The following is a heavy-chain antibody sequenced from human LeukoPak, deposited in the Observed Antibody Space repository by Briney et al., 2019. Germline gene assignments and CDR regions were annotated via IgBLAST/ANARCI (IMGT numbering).Heavy chain of an antibody. D-gene: IGHD3-10*01. J-gene: IGHJ4*02. CDR1: GVSVTTDSYC. CDR2: DYCGGNT. CDR3: ARDHFGSLDS. V-gene: IGHV4-61*01. Sequence: KSSETLSLTCTVSGVSVTTDSYCWGWIRQPPGKGLEWIGYDYCGGNTNYDPSLKRRVTISVDTSKNQFSLTLTSVTAADTAVYFCARDHFGSLDSWGQGILVTVSS.